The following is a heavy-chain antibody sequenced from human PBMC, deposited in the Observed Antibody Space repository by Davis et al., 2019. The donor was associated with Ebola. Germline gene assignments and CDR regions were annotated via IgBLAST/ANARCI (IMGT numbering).Heavy chain of an antibody. Sequence: PGGSLRLSCAASGFTFSSYAMSWARQAPGKGLEWVSVLSGSGGTAKYADSVKGRFTIARDNPKKTLYLKMNSLTGEDTAVYYCARVWWGCISTSCHALDIWGQGTMVTVSS. J-gene: IGHJ3*02. CDR1: GFTFSSYA. CDR3: ARVWWGCISTSCHALDI. D-gene: IGHD2-2*01. V-gene: IGHV3-23*01. CDR2: LSGSGGTA.